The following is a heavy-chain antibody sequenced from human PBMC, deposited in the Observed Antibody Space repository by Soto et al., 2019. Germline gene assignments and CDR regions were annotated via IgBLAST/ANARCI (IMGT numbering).Heavy chain of an antibody. V-gene: IGHV3-21*01. Sequence: GGSLRLSCAASGFTFSSYAMSWVRQAPGKGLEWVSSISSSSSYIYYADSVKGRFTISRDNAKNSLYLQMNSLRAEDTAVYYCARGYYDFWSGYYRTSPSDQYNWFDPWGQGTLVTVSS. J-gene: IGHJ5*02. CDR1: GFTFSSYA. CDR3: ARGYYDFWSGYYRTSPSDQYNWFDP. D-gene: IGHD3-3*01. CDR2: ISSSSSYI.